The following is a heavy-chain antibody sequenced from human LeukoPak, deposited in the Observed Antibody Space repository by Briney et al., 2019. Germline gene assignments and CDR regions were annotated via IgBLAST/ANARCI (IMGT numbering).Heavy chain of an antibody. CDR3: ARGSDGWFAFDY. D-gene: IGHD6-19*01. V-gene: IGHV3-66*01. CDR1: EFTVSSNY. CDR2: IYTTGGK. J-gene: IGHJ4*02. Sequence: GGSLRLSCAASEFTVSSNYMSWVRQAPGKGLEWVSIIYTTGGKYYADSVKGRFTISRANSKHTLYLQMNSLRAEDTAVYYCARGSDGWFAFDYWGQGILVTVSS.